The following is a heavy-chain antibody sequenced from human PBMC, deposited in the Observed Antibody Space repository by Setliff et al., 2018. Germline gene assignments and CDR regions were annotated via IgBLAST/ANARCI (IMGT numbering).Heavy chain of an antibody. D-gene: IGHD3-10*01. V-gene: IGHV4-4*08. CDR3: ARFVDPDV. CDR1: GASVRTYY. Sequence: SETLSLTCTVSGASVRTYYWTWIRQPPGKGLEWIGNIYGMGETKYHPSLKSRVTISLDKTKNAFSLRLTSVTAADTGVYFCARFVDPDVWGKGTTVTVSS. CDR2: IYGMGET. J-gene: IGHJ6*04.